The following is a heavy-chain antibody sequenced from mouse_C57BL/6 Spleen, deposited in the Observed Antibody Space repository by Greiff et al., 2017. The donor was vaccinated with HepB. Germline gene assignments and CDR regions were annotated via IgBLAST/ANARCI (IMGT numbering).Heavy chain of an antibody. CDR2: ISDGGSYT. J-gene: IGHJ3*01. V-gene: IGHV5-4*01. D-gene: IGHD2-1*01. Sequence: EVQLVESGGGLVKPGGSLKLSCAASGFTFSSYAMSWVRQTPEKRLEWVATISDGGSYTYYPDNVKGRFTISRDKSQNNLYLQMSHLKSEDTAMYYCARGIYYGNFAYWSQGTLVTVSA. CDR1: GFTFSSYA. CDR3: ARGIYYGNFAY.